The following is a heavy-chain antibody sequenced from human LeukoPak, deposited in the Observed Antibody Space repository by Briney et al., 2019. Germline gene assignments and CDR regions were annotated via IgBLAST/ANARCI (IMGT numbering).Heavy chain of an antibody. D-gene: IGHD1-26*01. CDR1: GGSISNYY. CDR2: IYSSGST. CDR3: ARVSPTVGATD. J-gene: IGHJ1*01. Sequence: SENLSLTCTVSGGSISNYYWTWIRQPAGKGLEWIGRIYSSGSTNYNPSLKSRVAMSVDTSKNQFSLKLSSVTAADTAVYYCARVSPTVGATDWGQGTLVTVSS. V-gene: IGHV4-4*07.